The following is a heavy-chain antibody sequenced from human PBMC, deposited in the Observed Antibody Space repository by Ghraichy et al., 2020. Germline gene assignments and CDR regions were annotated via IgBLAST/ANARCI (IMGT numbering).Heavy chain of an antibody. Sequence: GSLRLSCAASGFTVGNNYMTWVRQAPGKGLEWVSVIYSVGSTYYADSVRGRFIISRDSSKNTLYLQMNSLRDEDTAVYYCAARIGRPFWGQGTLVTVSA. CDR2: IYSVGST. D-gene: IGHD1-26*01. CDR3: AARIGRPF. V-gene: IGHV3-53*01. J-gene: IGHJ4*02. CDR1: GFTVGNNY.